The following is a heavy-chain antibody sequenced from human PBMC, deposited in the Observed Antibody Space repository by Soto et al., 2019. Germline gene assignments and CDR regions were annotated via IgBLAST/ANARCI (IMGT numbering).Heavy chain of an antibody. CDR2: IYYSAST. CDR3: TRGNQYNYVFAGIGI. CDR1: GGSTSSYY. D-gene: IGHD1-20*01. J-gene: IGHJ4*02. Sequence: PSETLSLTCSVSGGSTSSYYWSWIRQPPGKGLEWIGYIYYSASTDYSPSLQSRVTMSIDTSQNQVSLKLTSVTTADTAVYYCTRGNQYNYVFAGIGIWAQAPLVTVPS. V-gene: IGHV4-59*01.